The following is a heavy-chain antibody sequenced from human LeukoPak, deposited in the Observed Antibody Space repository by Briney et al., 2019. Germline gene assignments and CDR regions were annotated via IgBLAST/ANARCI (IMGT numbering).Heavy chain of an antibody. CDR3: ARALYLVATIGRFDY. J-gene: IGHJ4*02. CDR1: GFTLSSYA. Sequence: GGSLRLSCAASGFTLSSYAMHWVHQAPGKGLEWVAVISYDGSNKYYADSVKGRFTISRGNSKNTLYLQMNSLRAEDTAVYYCARALYLVATIGRFDYWGQGTLVTVSS. D-gene: IGHD5-12*01. V-gene: IGHV3-30*04. CDR2: ISYDGSNK.